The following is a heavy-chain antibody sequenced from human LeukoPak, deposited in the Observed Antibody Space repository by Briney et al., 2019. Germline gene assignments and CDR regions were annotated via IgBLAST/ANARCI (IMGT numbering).Heavy chain of an antibody. CDR2: INSDGSST. D-gene: IGHD3-10*01. V-gene: IGHV3-74*01. J-gene: IGHJ4*02. CDR1: GSTFSSYW. Sequence: GSLRLSCAASGSTFSSYWMHWVRQAPGKGLVWVSRINSDGSSTSYADSVKGRFTISRDNAKNTLYLQMNSLRAEDTAVYYCARITMVRGLDYWGQGTLVTVSS. CDR3: ARITMVRGLDY.